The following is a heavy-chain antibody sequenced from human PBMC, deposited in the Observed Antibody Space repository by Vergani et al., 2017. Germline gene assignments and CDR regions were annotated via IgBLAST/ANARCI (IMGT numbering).Heavy chain of an antibody. CDR3: AASSGYYLIDY. Sequence: QMQLVQSGAEVKKTGSSVKVSCKASGYTFTYRYLHWVRQAPGQALEWMGWITPFNGNTNYAQKFQDRVTITRDRSMSTAYMELNSLRSEDTAMYYCAASSGYYLIDYWGQGTLVTVSS. D-gene: IGHD3-22*01. CDR1: GYTFTYRY. CDR2: ITPFNGNT. J-gene: IGHJ4*02. V-gene: IGHV1-45*02.